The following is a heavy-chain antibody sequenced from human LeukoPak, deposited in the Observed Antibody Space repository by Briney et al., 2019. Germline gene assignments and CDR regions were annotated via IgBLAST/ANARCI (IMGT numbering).Heavy chain of an antibody. V-gene: IGHV4-59*01. D-gene: IGHD3-3*01. CDR3: AKNPDGGPFDY. J-gene: IGHJ4*02. Sequence: SETLSLTCTVSGGSINNYYWSWIRQPPGEGLEWIGYIYYSGSANYNPSLKSRVTMSVDTSKNQFSLKLSSVTAADTAVYFCAKNPDGGPFDYWGQGTLVTVSS. CDR2: IYYSGSA. CDR1: GGSINNYY.